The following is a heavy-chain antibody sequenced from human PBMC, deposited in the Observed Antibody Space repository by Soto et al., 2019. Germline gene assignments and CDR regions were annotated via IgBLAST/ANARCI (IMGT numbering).Heavy chain of an antibody. Sequence: SETLSLTCTVSGGSISSYYWSWIRQPPGKGLEWIGYIYYSGSTNYNPSLKSRVTISVDTSKNQFSLKLSSVTAADTAVYYCARDRGYYDFWSGSYYYYCMDVWAQGTTVTVSS. CDR1: GGSISSYY. D-gene: IGHD3-3*01. CDR2: IYYSGST. V-gene: IGHV4-59*01. J-gene: IGHJ6*02. CDR3: ARDRGYYDFWSGSYYYYCMDV.